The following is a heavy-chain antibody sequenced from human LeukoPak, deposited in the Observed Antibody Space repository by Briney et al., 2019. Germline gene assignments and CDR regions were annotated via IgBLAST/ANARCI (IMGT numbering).Heavy chain of an antibody. V-gene: IGHV1-18*01. CDR2: INTYKGDT. Sequence: GASVKVSCKASGYTLTNYNISWVRQAPGQGLEWMGWINTYKGDTLYAQKLQGRVTMTADTSTDTAYMELRSLRFDDTAVYYCARDSAGFTSGENYFDYWGQGTLVTVSS. CDR3: ARDSAGFTSGENYFDY. J-gene: IGHJ4*02. D-gene: IGHD7-27*01. CDR1: GYTLTNYN.